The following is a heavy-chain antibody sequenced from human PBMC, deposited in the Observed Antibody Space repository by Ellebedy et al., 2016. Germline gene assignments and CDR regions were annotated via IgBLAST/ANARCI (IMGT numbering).Heavy chain of an antibody. V-gene: IGHV1-18*01. CDR2: ISAYNGNT. Sequence: ASVKVSCKASGYTFTSYGISWVRQAPGQGLDWMGWISAYNGNTNYAQKPQGRVTMTTDTSTSTAYMELRSLRSDDTAVYYCARDSGYSSGWTPYYYYGMDVWGQGTTVTVSS. CDR1: GYTFTSYG. D-gene: IGHD6-19*01. J-gene: IGHJ6*02. CDR3: ARDSGYSSGWTPYYYYGMDV.